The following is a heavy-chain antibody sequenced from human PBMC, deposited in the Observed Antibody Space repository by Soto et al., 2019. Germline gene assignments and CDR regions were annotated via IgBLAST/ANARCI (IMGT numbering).Heavy chain of an antibody. Sequence: SVKVSCKASGGTFSSYAISWERQAPGQGLEWMGGIIPILGIANYAQKFQGRVTITADKSTSTAYMELSSLRSEATAVYYCARVDYYDSSGYLDYWGQGTLVTVSS. CDR1: GGTFSSYA. CDR2: IIPILGIA. V-gene: IGHV1-69*10. J-gene: IGHJ4*02. CDR3: ARVDYYDSSGYLDY. D-gene: IGHD3-22*01.